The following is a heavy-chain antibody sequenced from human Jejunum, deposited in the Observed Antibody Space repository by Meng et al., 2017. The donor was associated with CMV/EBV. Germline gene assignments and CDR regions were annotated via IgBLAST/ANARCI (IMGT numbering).Heavy chain of an antibody. J-gene: IGHJ4*02. CDR1: GLTVSSNS. Sequence: LCCAASGLTVSSNSMSWVRQAPGKGLEWVSVIYSGGASTTYYAYSVRGRFTVSRDNSMNTLYLQMNSLRGEDTAVYYCATGTVAGTSWGQGALVTVSS. D-gene: IGHD6-19*01. CDR2: IYSGGASTT. V-gene: IGHV3-66*02. CDR3: ATGTVAGTS.